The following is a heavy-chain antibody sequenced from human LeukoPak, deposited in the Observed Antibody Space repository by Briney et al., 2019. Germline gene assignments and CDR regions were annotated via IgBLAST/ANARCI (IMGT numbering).Heavy chain of an antibody. Sequence: ASLKVSCKASGYTFNSYGISWIRQAPAQGLEWMGWIRAYNGNTNYAQNLQGRVTMTTDTSTSTAYMELRSLRSDDTAVYYCARDHIGWLQYFDYWAQGTLVTVSS. D-gene: IGHD2-21*01. CDR1: GYTFNSYG. CDR2: IRAYNGNT. J-gene: IGHJ4*02. CDR3: ARDHIGWLQYFDY. V-gene: IGHV1-18*01.